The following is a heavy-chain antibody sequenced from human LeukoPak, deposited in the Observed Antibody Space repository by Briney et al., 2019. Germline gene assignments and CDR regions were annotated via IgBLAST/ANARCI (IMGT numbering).Heavy chain of an antibody. J-gene: IGHJ4*02. CDR1: GFTFSSYA. Sequence: PGGSLRLSCAASGFTFSSYAMSWVRQAPGKGLEWVSAISGSGGSTYYADSVKGRFTISRDNSKNTLYLQMNSLRAEDTAVYYCAKGGENYYDSSGTYFDYWGQGTLVTVSS. CDR3: AKGGENYYDSSGTYFDY. CDR2: ISGSGGST. V-gene: IGHV3-23*01. D-gene: IGHD3-22*01.